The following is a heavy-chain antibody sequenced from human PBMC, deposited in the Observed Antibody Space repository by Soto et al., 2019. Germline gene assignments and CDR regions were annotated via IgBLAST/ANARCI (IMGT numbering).Heavy chain of an antibody. V-gene: IGHV1-3*01. CDR1: GYTFTSYA. CDR3: ARDLTDCSSTSCYYYYYYMDV. Sequence: GASVKVSCKASGYTFTSYAMHWVRQAPGQRLEWMGWINAGNGNTKYSQKFQGRVTITRDTSASTAYMELSSLRSEDTAVYYCARDLTDCSSTSCYYYYYYMDVWGKGTTVTVSS. J-gene: IGHJ6*03. CDR2: INAGNGNT. D-gene: IGHD2-2*01.